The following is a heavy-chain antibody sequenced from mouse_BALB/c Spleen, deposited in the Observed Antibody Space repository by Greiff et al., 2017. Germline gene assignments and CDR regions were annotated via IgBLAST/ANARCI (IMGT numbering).Heavy chain of an antibody. D-gene: IGHD4-1*01. V-gene: IGHV2-6-7*01. CDR3: AREAGNWDSSWLAY. J-gene: IGHJ3*01. CDR1: GFSLTGYG. CDR2: IWGDGST. Sequence: VKLVESGPGLVAPSQSLSITCTVSGFSLTGYGVNWVRQPPGKGLEWLGMIWGDGSTDYNSALKSRLSISKDNSKSQVFLKMNSLQTDDTARYYCAREAGNWDSSWLAYWGQGTLVTVSA.